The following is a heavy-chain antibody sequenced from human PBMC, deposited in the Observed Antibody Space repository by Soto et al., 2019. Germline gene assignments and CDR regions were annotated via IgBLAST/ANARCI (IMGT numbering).Heavy chain of an antibody. CDR3: ARVPYYYGSGSYVFDY. J-gene: IGHJ4*02. V-gene: IGHV4-59*01. CDR2: IYYSGST. D-gene: IGHD3-10*01. Sequence: SETLSLTCTVSGGSISSYYWSWIRQPPGKGLEWIGYIYYSGSTNYNPSLKSRVTISVDTSKNQFSLKLSSVTAADTAVYYCARVPYYYGSGSYVFDYWGQGTLVTVSS. CDR1: GGSISSYY.